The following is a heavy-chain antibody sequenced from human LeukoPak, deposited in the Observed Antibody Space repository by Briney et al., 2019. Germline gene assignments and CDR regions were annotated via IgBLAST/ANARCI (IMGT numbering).Heavy chain of an antibody. D-gene: IGHD6-6*01. CDR1: GYTFTSYD. V-gene: IGHV1-18*01. Sequence: ASVTVSCKASGYTFTSYDISWVRQAPGQGGEWMGWISTYNDNTHYAQKLQGRVTMTTDTSTSTVYMELKSLRSDDTAVYYCARIQSRIIAARPGNPAFDYWGRGTLVTVSS. CDR3: ARIQSRIIAARPGNPAFDY. CDR2: ISTYNDNT. J-gene: IGHJ4*02.